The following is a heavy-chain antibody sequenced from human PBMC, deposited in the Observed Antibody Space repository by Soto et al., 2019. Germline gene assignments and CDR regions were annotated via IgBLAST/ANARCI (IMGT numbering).Heavy chain of an antibody. D-gene: IGHD3-10*01. Sequence: EVQLLESGGGLVQPGGSLRLSCAASGFIFSDYAMNWVRQAPGKGLEWVSTISASGVTTYYADSVKGRFTISRDKSKNTLNLQMNSLRVEDTALYYCAKDGGYYGSVALGVWGQGTTVTVSS. J-gene: IGHJ6*02. V-gene: IGHV3-23*01. CDR2: ISASGVTT. CDR3: AKDGGYYGSVALGV. CDR1: GFIFSDYA.